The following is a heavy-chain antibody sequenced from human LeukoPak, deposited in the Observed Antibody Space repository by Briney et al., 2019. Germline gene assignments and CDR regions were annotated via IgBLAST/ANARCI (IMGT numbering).Heavy chain of an antibody. Sequence: SETLSLTCTVSGGSISSYYWSWIRQPPGKGLEWIGYIYYSGSTNYNPSLKSRVTISVDTSKNQFSLKLSSVTAADTAVYYCASFYGSGSYNNYWGQGTLVTVSS. CDR1: GGSISSYY. CDR2: IYYSGST. CDR3: ASFYGSGSYNNY. D-gene: IGHD3-10*01. V-gene: IGHV4-59*01. J-gene: IGHJ4*02.